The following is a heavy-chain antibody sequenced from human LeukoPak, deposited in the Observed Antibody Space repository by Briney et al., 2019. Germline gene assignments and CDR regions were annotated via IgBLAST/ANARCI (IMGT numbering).Heavy chain of an antibody. Sequence: SETLSLTCTVSGGSISSSTYYWGGIRQPPGKGLEWIGSIYYSGSTYYNPSLKSRVTISVDTSKNQFSLKLRSVTAADTAVYYCARQPYCSSTSCYTLYYYYMDVWGKGTTVTVSS. CDR1: GGSISSSTYY. J-gene: IGHJ6*03. CDR3: ARQPYCSSTSCYTLYYYYMDV. CDR2: IYYSGST. D-gene: IGHD2-2*02. V-gene: IGHV4-39*01.